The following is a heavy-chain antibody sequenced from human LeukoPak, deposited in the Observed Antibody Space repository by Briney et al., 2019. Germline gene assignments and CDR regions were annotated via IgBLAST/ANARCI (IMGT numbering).Heavy chain of an antibody. CDR2: IYYSGST. CDR3: ARVRDAPYYFDY. J-gene: IGHJ4*02. CDR1: GGSISSSSYY. Sequence: SETLSLTCTVSGGSISSSSYYWGWIRQPPGKGLEWIGNIYYSGSTYYNPSLKSRVTISVDTSKNQFSLKLSSVTAADTAVYYCARVRDAPYYFDYWGQGTLVTVSS. V-gene: IGHV4-39*07. D-gene: IGHD2-21*02.